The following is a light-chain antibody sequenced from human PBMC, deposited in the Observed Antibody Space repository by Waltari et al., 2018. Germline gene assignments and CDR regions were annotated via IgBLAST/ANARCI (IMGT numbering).Light chain of an antibody. J-gene: IGKJ2*01. Sequence: VSTQSPGTLSLSPGESATLSCRASQSLTKRYLALYQQKPGQAPRLVIYGASSRAAGIPDRFSGSGSGTDFTLTISRLEPEDFAVYYCQQYGSSIMYTFGQGTKLEIK. CDR3: QQYGSSIMYT. V-gene: IGKV3-20*01. CDR1: QSLTKRY. CDR2: GAS.